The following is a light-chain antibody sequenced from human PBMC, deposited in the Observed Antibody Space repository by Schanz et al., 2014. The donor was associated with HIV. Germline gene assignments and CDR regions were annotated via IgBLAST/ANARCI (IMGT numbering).Light chain of an antibody. J-gene: IGKJ5*01. Sequence: EIVLTQSPGTLSLSPGERATLSCRASQSVSSSYLAWYQQKPGQAPRLLIYGASTRAATIPARFSGSGSGTEFTLTISRLQSEDFAVYYCQQYNDWPPITFGQGTRLEIK. CDR3: QQYNDWPPIT. CDR1: QSVSSSY. CDR2: GAS. V-gene: IGKV3-15*01.